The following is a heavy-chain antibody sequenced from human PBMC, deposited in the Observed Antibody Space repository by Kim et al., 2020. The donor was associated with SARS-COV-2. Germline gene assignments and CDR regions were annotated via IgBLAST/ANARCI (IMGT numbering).Heavy chain of an antibody. CDR3: ARSTARTEDAFDI. D-gene: IGHD2-2*01. J-gene: IGHJ3*02. Sequence: YAQKFQGRVTMTEDTTTDTAYMELGSMRTADTAVYYCARSTARTEDAFDIWGQRTMVTVSS. V-gene: IGHV1-24*01.